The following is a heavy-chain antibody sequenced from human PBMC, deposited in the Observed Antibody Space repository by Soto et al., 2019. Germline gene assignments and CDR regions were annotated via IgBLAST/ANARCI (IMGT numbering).Heavy chain of an antibody. CDR1: GYTFTSYD. CDR2: MNPNSGNT. V-gene: IGHV1-8*01. Sequence: ASVKVSCKASGYTFTSYDINWVRQATGQGLEWMGWMNPNSGNTGYAQKFQGRVTMTRNTSISTAYMELSSLRSEDTAVYYCAREIYDSSGSLGAFDIWGQGTMVTVSS. D-gene: IGHD3-22*01. CDR3: AREIYDSSGSLGAFDI. J-gene: IGHJ3*02.